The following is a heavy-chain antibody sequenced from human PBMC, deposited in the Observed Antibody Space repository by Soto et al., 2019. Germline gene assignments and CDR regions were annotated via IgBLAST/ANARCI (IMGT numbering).Heavy chain of an antibody. D-gene: IGHD6-6*01. CDR1: GFSLTTNGVG. V-gene: IGHV2-5*02. J-gene: IGHJ3*01. Sequence: QITLKESGPTLVKPTQTLTLTCIFSGFSLTTNGVGVGWIRQPPGKSLEWLALIYWDDDKLYNPSLKSRLTLTRHAATNLVVLTMTNMDPVDTATYYCAHRRARTAGRDDAYDVWGQGTLVVVSS. CDR2: IYWDDDK. CDR3: AHRRARTAGRDDAYDV.